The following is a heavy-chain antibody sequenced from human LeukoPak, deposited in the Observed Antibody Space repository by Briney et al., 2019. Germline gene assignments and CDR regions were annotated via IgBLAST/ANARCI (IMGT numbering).Heavy chain of an antibody. Sequence: PGGPFSLSCEASGFTLSSYAMHWVGRAPGKGRDWVAVIWFDGSDKYYADSVKGRFTISRDNSKNTLYQQMNSLRAEDTAVYYCARDGYSGYDFYFDYWGQGSLVTVSS. J-gene: IGHJ4*02. CDR2: IWFDGSDK. V-gene: IGHV3-33*01. CDR1: GFTLSSYA. CDR3: ARDGYSGYDFYFDY. D-gene: IGHD5-12*01.